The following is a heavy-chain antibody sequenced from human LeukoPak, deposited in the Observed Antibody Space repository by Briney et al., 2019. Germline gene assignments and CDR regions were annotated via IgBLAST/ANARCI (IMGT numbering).Heavy chain of an antibody. V-gene: IGHV1-2*02. Sequence: ASVKVSCKASNYTFSSLGSGNSFISFAISWVRQAPGQGLEWMGWINPNSGGTNYAQKFQGRVTMTRDTSISTAYMELSRLRSDDTAVYYCARDYVDTAMDRGYWGQGTLVTVSS. CDR2: INPNSGGT. CDR3: ARDYVDTAMDRGY. J-gene: IGHJ4*02. CDR1: NYTFSSLGSGNSFISFA. D-gene: IGHD5-18*01.